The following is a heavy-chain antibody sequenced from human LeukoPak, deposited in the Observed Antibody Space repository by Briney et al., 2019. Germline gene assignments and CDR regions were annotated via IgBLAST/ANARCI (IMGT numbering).Heavy chain of an antibody. V-gene: IGHV4-39*07. Sequence: SETLSLTCVVSGGSISSSSYYWGWIRQPPGKGLEWIGSIYYSGGTYYNPSLKSRVTISVDTSKNQFSLKLSSVPAADTAVYYCARAPLDCSGGSCYPINWSDPWSQGTLVTVSS. CDR3: ARAPLDCSGGSCYPINWSDP. CDR1: GGSISSSSYY. D-gene: IGHD2-15*01. CDR2: IYYSGGT. J-gene: IGHJ5*02.